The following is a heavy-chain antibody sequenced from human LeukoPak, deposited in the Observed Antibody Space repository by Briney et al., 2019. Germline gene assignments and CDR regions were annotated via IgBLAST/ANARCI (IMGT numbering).Heavy chain of an antibody. J-gene: IGHJ4*02. CDR3: ARDQVDGVVGVYFVY. V-gene: IGHV3-48*03. D-gene: IGHD3-3*01. Sequence: PGGSLRLSCAASGFTFSSYEMIWVRQAPGKGLEWVSYISVSGSSIYYADSVKGRFTISRENSKNTLYLQINSLRAERTAVYYCARDQVDGVVGVYFVYWRQGTLLTVSS. CDR1: GFTFSSYE. CDR2: ISVSGSSI.